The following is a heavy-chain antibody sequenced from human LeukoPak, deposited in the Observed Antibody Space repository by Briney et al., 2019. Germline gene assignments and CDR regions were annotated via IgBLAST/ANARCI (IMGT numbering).Heavy chain of an antibody. CDR2: ISSSGSYI. Sequence: GGSLRLSCAASGFTFSDYYMSWVRQAPGKGLEWVSSISSSGSYIYYADSVKGRFTISRDNAKNSLYLQMNSLRAEDTAVYYCAELGITMIGGVWGKGTTVTISS. J-gene: IGHJ6*04. CDR1: GFTFSDYY. D-gene: IGHD3-10*02. CDR3: AELGITMIGGV. V-gene: IGHV3-21*01.